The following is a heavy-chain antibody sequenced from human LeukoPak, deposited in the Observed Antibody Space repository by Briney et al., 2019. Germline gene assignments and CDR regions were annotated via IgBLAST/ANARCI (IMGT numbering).Heavy chain of an antibody. CDR1: GFTFSSYS. V-gene: IGHV3-21*04. Sequence: GGSLRLSCAASGFTFSSYSMNWVRQAPGKGLEWVSSISSSSSYIYYADSVKGRFTISRDNAKNSLYLQMNSLRAEDTAVYYCAKDGYCSGGSCYSSFDYWGQGTLVTVSS. J-gene: IGHJ4*02. CDR3: AKDGYCSGGSCYSSFDY. CDR2: ISSSSSYI. D-gene: IGHD2-15*01.